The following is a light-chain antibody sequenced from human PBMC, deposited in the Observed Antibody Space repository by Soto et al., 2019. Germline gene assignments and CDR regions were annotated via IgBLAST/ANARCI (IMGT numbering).Light chain of an antibody. V-gene: IGKV3-15*01. CDR1: QSVSRN. CDR3: QQYYKLPWT. J-gene: IGKJ1*01. Sequence: EIMMTQSPATLSVSPGERVTLSCRASQSVSRNLAWYQQKPGQAPRLLVYGASTRATGIPARFSGSGSGTEFTLTISSLQSEDFAVYCCQQYYKLPWTFGQGTKVEIK. CDR2: GAS.